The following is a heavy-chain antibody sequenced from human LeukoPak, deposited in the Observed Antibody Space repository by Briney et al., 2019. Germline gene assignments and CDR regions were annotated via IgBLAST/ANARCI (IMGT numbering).Heavy chain of an antibody. J-gene: IGHJ5*02. CDR1: GFTFNTYD. CDR3: ASSGCSGTTCWLGVNWFDP. CDR2: ITSRSKYI. D-gene: IGHD2-2*01. V-gene: IGHV3-21*01. Sequence: GGSLRLSCVASGFTFNTYDMNWVRQAPGKGLEWVSSITSRSKYIYYADSVKGRFTISRDNAKNSLYLQMNSLRVEDTAVYYCASSGCSGTTCWLGVNWFDPWGQGILVTVSS.